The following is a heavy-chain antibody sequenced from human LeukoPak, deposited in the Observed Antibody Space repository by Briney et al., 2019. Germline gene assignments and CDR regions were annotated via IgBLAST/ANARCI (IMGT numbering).Heavy chain of an antibody. CDR3: ARGGHDYGDYSY. Sequence: ASVKVSCKASGYTFTSCYMHWVRQAPGQGLEWMGWISAYNGNTNYAQKLQGRVTMTTDTSTSTAYTELRSLRSDDTAVYYCARGGHDYGDYSYWGQGTLVTVSS. J-gene: IGHJ4*02. V-gene: IGHV1-18*04. CDR1: GYTFTSCY. D-gene: IGHD4-17*01. CDR2: ISAYNGNT.